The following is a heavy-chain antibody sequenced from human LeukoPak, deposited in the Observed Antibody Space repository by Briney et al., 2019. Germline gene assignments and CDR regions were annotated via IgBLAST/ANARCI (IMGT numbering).Heavy chain of an antibody. V-gene: IGHV4-39*07. CDR3: ARDSVEVWGSWSHDAFDI. CDR2: IYYSGST. Sequence: SETLSLTCTVSGGSISSSSYYWDWIRQPPGKGLEWIGSIYYSGSTYYNPSLKSRVTISVDTSKNQFSLKLSSVTAADTAVYYCARDSVEVWGSWSHDAFDIWGQGTMVTVSS. J-gene: IGHJ3*02. CDR1: GGSISSSSYY. D-gene: IGHD6-13*01.